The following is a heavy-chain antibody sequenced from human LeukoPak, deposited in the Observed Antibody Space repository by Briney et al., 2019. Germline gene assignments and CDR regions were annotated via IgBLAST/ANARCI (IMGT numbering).Heavy chain of an antibody. D-gene: IGHD5-24*01. CDR3: ARDRDGYNPDY. Sequence: PGGSLRLSCAASGFTFSSYLMHWVRQAPGKGLEWVSVIYSGGSTYYADSVKGRFTISRDNSKNTLYLQMNSLRAEDTAVYYCARDRDGYNPDYWGQGTLVTVSS. CDR1: GFTFSSYL. V-gene: IGHV3-53*01. CDR2: IYSGGST. J-gene: IGHJ4*02.